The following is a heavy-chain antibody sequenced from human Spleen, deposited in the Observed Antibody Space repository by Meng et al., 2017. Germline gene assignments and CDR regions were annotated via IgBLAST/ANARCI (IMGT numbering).Heavy chain of an antibody. V-gene: IGHV3-13*01. D-gene: IGHD5-12*01. CDR1: GFTFDDYT. Sequence: GESLKISCAASGFTFDDYTMHWVRQAPGKGLEWVSTIGTAGDTYYPGSVKGQFTISRENAKNSLYLQMNSLRAGDTAVYYCARVRRGYDLGYYYYYGMDVWGQGTTVTVSS. J-gene: IGHJ6*02. CDR3: ARVRRGYDLGYYYYYGMDV. CDR2: IGTAGDT.